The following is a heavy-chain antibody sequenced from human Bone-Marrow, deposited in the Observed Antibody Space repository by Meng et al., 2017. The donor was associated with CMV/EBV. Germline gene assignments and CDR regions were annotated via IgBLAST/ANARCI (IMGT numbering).Heavy chain of an antibody. J-gene: IGHJ6*02. CDR3: ARRNNDYYAIDV. Sequence: SLKISCAASGFTFSSYSMNWVRQAPGKGLEWVSGISWNSGSIGYADSVKGRFTISRDNAKNSLYLQMNSLRPEDTAVYYCARRNNDYYAIDVWGQGTTVTVSS. V-gene: IGHV3-9*01. D-gene: IGHD2-8*01. CDR1: GFTFSSYS. CDR2: ISWNSGSI.